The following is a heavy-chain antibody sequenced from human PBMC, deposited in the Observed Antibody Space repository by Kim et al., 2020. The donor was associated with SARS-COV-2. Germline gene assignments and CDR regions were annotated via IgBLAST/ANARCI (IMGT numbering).Heavy chain of an antibody. J-gene: IGHJ6*02. Sequence: GGSLRLSCAASGFTFSSYGMHWVRQAPGKGLEWVAVIWYDGSNKYYADSVKGRFTISRDNSKNTLYLQMNSLRAEDTAVYYCARAHRAPSQLRYFDWLLYYYYGMDVWGQGTTVTVSS. D-gene: IGHD3-9*01. CDR3: ARAHRAPSQLRYFDWLLYYYYGMDV. CDR1: GFTFSSYG. V-gene: IGHV3-33*01. CDR2: IWYDGSNK.